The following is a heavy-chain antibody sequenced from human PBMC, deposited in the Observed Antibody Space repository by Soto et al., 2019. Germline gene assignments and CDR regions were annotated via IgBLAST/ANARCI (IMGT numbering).Heavy chain of an antibody. V-gene: IGHV3-74*01. Sequence: EVQLVESGGDLVQPGGSLRLSCAASGFTFSSYWMHWVRQAPGKGLVRVSRIQSDGSGAIYAESVKGRFTVSGVNAKNPVYLLVSSLSSEDTEVYYCAGGAGDYQDGNGYVGRDWGQGARVSVSA. D-gene: IGHD3-22*01. CDR3: AGGAGDYQDGNGYVGRD. CDR1: GFTFSSYW. J-gene: IGHJ4*02. CDR2: IQSDGSGA.